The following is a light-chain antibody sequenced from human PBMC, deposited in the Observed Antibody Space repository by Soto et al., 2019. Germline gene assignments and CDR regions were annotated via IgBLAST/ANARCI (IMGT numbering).Light chain of an antibody. Sequence: DIQMTQSPSFLSASVGDRVTITCRASQDISTWLAWYQQKPGKAPELLIFAASVLQGGVPSRFSGSGSGTDFTLTISSLQPEDFATYYCQQANSFPITFGQGTRLEIK. CDR1: QDISTW. CDR3: QQANSFPIT. CDR2: AAS. V-gene: IGKV1-12*01. J-gene: IGKJ5*01.